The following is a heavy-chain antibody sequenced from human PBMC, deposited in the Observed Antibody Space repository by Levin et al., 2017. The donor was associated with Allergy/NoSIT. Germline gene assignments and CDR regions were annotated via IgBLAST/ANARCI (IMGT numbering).Heavy chain of an antibody. CDR2: MNPNSGNT. J-gene: IGHJ4*02. V-gene: IGHV1-8*01. Sequence: ASVKVSCRASGYSFTNYDLSWVRQAAGQGLEWMGRMNPNSGNTDYAQKFQGRVTMSRNTSISTAYMELSSLTSEDTAVYYCARGRGTLGYCSGGSCYPSGFWGQGTLVTVSS. CDR3: ARGRGTLGYCSGGSCYPSGF. D-gene: IGHD2-15*01. CDR1: GYSFTNYD.